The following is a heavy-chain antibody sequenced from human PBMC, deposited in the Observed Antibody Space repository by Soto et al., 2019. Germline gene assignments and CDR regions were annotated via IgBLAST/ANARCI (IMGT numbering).Heavy chain of an antibody. V-gene: IGHV3-30*18. D-gene: IGHD6-19*01. CDR1: GFTLSSYG. CDR2: ISYDGDDQ. J-gene: IGHJ3*02. CDR3: AKDRGHIAVAAITGGGYFHI. Sequence: QLVESGGGVVQPGTSLRLSCVASGFTLSSYGMHWVRQAPGKGLARVAAISYDGDDQYYGDSVRGRFNISRDNSTGKVYLQVNSLRAEDSGVYYCAKDRGHIAVAAITGGGYFHIWGQGTMVAVSS.